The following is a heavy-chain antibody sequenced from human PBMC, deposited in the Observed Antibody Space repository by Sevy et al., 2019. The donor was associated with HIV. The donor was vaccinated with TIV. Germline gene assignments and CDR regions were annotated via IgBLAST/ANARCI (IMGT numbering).Heavy chain of an antibody. D-gene: IGHD5-12*01. V-gene: IGHV4-59*01. CDR3: ARAPPVRSGDDSLNWFAP. CDR1: GGSISAYH. CDR2: IHYAGST. J-gene: IGHJ5*02. Sequence: GSLRLSCTVSGGSISAYHWSWIRQPPGKGLEWIGHIHYAGSTKYNPSLESRVTISVDTSKNQFSLKLSSVTAADTAVYYCARAPPVRSGDDSLNWFAPWVQGTLVTVSS.